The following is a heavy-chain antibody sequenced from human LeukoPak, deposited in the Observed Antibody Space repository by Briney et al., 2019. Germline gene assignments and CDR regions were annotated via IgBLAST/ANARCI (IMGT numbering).Heavy chain of an antibody. J-gene: IGHJ3*02. D-gene: IGHD3-22*01. Sequence: SETLSLTCTVSGGSISSYYWNWIRQPAGKGLEWIGRVSSSGTTNYNPSLNSRVTMSLDTSKNEFSLNLNSVTAADTAVYYCARRGGSYYGAFDIWGPGTMVTVSS. V-gene: IGHV4-4*07. CDR2: VSSSGTT. CDR3: ARRGGSYYGAFDI. CDR1: GGSISSYY.